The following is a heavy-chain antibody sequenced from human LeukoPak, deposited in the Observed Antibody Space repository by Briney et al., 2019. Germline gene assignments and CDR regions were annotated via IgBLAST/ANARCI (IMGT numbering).Heavy chain of an antibody. CDR3: ARGYCSGGSCYGLCDY. V-gene: IGHV1-2*02. Sequence: GASVKVSCKASGYTFTGYYMHWVRQAPGQGLEWMGWINPNSGGTNYAQKFQGRVTMTRDTSISTAYVELSRLRSDDTAVYYCARGYCSGGSCYGLCDYWGQGTLVTVSS. D-gene: IGHD2-15*01. J-gene: IGHJ4*02. CDR1: GYTFTGYY. CDR2: INPNSGGT.